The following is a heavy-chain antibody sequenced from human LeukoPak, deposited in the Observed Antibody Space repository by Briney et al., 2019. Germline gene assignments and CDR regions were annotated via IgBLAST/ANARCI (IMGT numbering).Heavy chain of an antibody. J-gene: IGHJ6*04. CDR2: IYHSGST. CDR3: ARDRALFIPLDV. Sequence: SETLSLTCAVSGYSISSDYYWGWLRQPPGKGLEWIGSIYHSGSTYYNPFLKSRVTISVDTSKNQFSLKLSSVTAADTAVYYCARDRALFIPLDVWGKGTTVTVSS. V-gene: IGHV4-38-2*02. CDR1: GYSISSDYY. D-gene: IGHD2-21*01.